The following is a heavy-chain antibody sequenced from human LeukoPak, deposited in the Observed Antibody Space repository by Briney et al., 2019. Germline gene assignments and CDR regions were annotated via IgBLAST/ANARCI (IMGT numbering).Heavy chain of an antibody. CDR2: IYYSGST. CDR3: ARVSSNLRRVIYYYYYYMDV. J-gene: IGHJ6*03. Sequence: SETLSLTCTVSGGSISSYYWSWIRQPPGKGLEWIGYIYYSGSTNYNPSLKSRVTISVDTSKNQFSLKLSSVTAADTAVYYCARVSSNLRRVIYYYYYYMDVWGKGTTVTVSS. CDR1: GGSISSYY. V-gene: IGHV4-59*01. D-gene: IGHD4-11*01.